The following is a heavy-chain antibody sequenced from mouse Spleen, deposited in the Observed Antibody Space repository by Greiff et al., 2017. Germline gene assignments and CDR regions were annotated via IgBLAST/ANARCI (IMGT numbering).Heavy chain of an antibody. J-gene: IGHJ1*01. CDR3: ARPQTGWYFDV. CDR2: ISSGGSYT. V-gene: IGHV5-9-1*01. Sequence: EVMLVESGGGLVKPGGSLKLSCAASGFTFSSYAMSWVRQTPEKRLEWVATISSGGSYTYYPDSVKGRFTISRDNAKNTLYLQMSSLRSEDTAMYYCARPQTGWYFDVWGAGTTVTVSS. CDR1: GFTFSSYA. D-gene: IGHD4-1*01.